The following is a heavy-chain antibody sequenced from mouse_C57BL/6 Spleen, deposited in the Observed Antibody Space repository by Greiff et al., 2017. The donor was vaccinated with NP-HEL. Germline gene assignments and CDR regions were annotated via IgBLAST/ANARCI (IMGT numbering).Heavy chain of an antibody. CDR1: GFSLTSYG. J-gene: IGHJ2*01. Sequence: QVQLQQSGPGLVQPSQSLSITCTVSGFSLTSYGVHWVRQSPGKGLEWLGVIWSGGSTDYNAAFLSRLSISKDNSKSQVFFKMNRLQSDATAIYYCARGYCSHFGYWGQGTTLTVAT. D-gene: IGHD1-1*01. CDR3: ARGYCSHFGY. V-gene: IGHV2-2*01. CDR2: IWSGGST.